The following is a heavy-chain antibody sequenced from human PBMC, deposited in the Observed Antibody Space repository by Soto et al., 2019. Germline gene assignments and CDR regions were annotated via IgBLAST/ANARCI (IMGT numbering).Heavy chain of an antibody. Sequence: GASVKVSCKASGYTFTSYGISWVRQAPGQGLEWMGWISAYNGNTNYAQKLQGRVTMTTDTSTSTAYMELRSLRSDDTAVYYCARSNYQGYYYYGMDVWGQGTTVTVSS. CDR1: GYTFTSYG. J-gene: IGHJ6*02. CDR2: ISAYNGNT. D-gene: IGHD4-4*01. CDR3: ARSNYQGYYYYGMDV. V-gene: IGHV1-18*01.